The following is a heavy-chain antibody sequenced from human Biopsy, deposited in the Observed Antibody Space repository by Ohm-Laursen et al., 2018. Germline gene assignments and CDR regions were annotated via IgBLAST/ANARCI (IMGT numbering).Heavy chain of an antibody. Sequence: SSVKVSCNASGGPSSNYAFSWVRQAPGQGLEWVGRIVPVLGHLNYAQRFQGRVSITADKSTSYVFMELSRLTSGDTAVYYCAADADGYYTEFDYWGPGALVTVSS. CDR1: GGPSSNYA. CDR3: AADADGYYTEFDY. J-gene: IGHJ4*02. D-gene: IGHD3-3*01. V-gene: IGHV1-69*04. CDR2: IVPVLGHL.